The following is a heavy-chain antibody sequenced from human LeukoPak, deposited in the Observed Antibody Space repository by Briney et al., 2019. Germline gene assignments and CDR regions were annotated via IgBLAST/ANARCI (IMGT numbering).Heavy chain of an antibody. J-gene: IGHJ4*02. CDR2: INPSGGSP. Sequence: ASVKVSCTASGYTFTTYYIHWVRQAPGQGLEWLGIINPSGGSPTYAQKFQGRVTMTRDTSTSTVYMELSSLRSDDTAVYYCARVGSVGTSGYYDYWGQGTLVTVSS. V-gene: IGHV1-46*01. CDR1: GYTFTTYY. CDR3: ARVGSVGTSGYYDY. D-gene: IGHD3-22*01.